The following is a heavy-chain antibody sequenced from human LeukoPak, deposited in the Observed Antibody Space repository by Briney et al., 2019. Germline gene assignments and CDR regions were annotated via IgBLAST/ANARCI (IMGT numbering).Heavy chain of an antibody. V-gene: IGHV3-30*02. CDR1: GFTFSSYG. Sequence: LGGSLRLSXAASGFTFSSYGMHWVRQAPGKGLEWVAFIRYDGSNKYYADSVKGRFTISRDNSKNTLYLQMNSLRAEDTAVYYCASEVGATGDYWGQGTLVTVSS. J-gene: IGHJ4*02. D-gene: IGHD1-26*01. CDR2: IRYDGSNK. CDR3: ASEVGATGDY.